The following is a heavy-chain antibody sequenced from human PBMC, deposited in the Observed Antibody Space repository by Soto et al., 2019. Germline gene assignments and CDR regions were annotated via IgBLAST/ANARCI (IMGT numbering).Heavy chain of an antibody. V-gene: IGHV3-74*01. CDR3: SREYYSSGTH. CDR1: GFTFSTYW. J-gene: IGHJ1*01. CDR2: ISESGDIT. Sequence: SGGSLRLSCAASGFTFSTYWLQWVRQVPGEGLVWVSSISESGDITVYADSVKGRFTISRDNAKNTLYLQMDGLRVEDTAIYYCSREYYSSGTHWGQGTLVTVSS. D-gene: IGHD3-10*01.